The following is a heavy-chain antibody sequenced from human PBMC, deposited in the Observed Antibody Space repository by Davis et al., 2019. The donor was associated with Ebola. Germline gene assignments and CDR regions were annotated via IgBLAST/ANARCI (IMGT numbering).Heavy chain of an antibody. J-gene: IGHJ6*02. D-gene: IGHD6-6*01. CDR1: GGTFSSYA. CDR3: ARSSIAARPGYYYGMDV. Sequence: AASVKVSCKASGGTFSSYAISWVRQAPGKGLEWVSAISGSGGSTYYADSVKGRFTISRDNAKNSLYLQMNSLRAEDTAVYYCARSSIAARPGYYYGMDVWGQGTTVTVSS. V-gene: IGHV3-23*01. CDR2: ISGSGGST.